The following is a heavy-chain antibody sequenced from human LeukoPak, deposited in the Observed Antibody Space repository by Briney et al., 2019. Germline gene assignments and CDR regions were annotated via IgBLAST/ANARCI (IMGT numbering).Heavy chain of an antibody. CDR3: ARDSVDNCSGGSCYSGGLDP. CDR2: IYTSGST. D-gene: IGHD2-15*01. V-gene: IGHV4-61*02. J-gene: IGHJ5*02. Sequence: SETLSLTCTVYGGSISSGSYYWSWIRQPAGKGLEWIGRIYTSGSTNYTPSLKSRVTISVDTSKNQFSLKLSSVTAADTAVYYCARDSVDNCSGGSCYSGGLDPWGQGTLVTVSS. CDR1: GGSISSGSYY.